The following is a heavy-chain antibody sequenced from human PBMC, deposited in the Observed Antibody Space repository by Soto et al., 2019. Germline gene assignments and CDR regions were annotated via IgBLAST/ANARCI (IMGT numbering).Heavy chain of an antibody. Sequence: PRASVKVSCTASGYTFTSYAMHWVRQAPGQRLEWMGWINAGNGNTKYSQKFQGRVTITRDTSASTAYMELSSLRSEDTAVYYCARGGHDYGDYLRYFDYWGQGTLVTVSS. CDR2: INAGNGNT. V-gene: IGHV1-3*01. CDR3: ARGGHDYGDYLRYFDY. D-gene: IGHD4-17*01. J-gene: IGHJ4*02. CDR1: GYTFTSYA.